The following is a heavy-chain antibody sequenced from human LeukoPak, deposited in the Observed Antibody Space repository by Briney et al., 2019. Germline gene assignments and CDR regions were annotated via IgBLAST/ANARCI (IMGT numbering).Heavy chain of an antibody. D-gene: IGHD2-2*01. CDR1: GFTFSSYA. CDR2: ISYDGSNK. J-gene: IGHJ6*02. CDR3: ATEYCSSTSCYDYYGMDV. Sequence: GGSLRLSCAASGFTFSSYAMHWVRQAPGKGLEWVAVISYDGSNKYYADSVKGRFTISRDNSKNTLYLQMNSLRAEDTAVYYCATEYCSSTSCYDYYGMDVWGQGTTVTVSS. V-gene: IGHV3-30*04.